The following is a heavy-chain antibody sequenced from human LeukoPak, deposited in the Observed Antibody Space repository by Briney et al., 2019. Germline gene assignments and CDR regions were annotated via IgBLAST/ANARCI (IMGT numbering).Heavy chain of an antibody. CDR1: GYSFTSYG. D-gene: IGHD6-19*01. J-gene: IGHJ3*02. V-gene: IGHV1-2*02. CDR2: INPNSGGT. CDR3: ARDLYSSGWTDAFDI. Sequence: ASVKVSCKASGYSFTSYGISWVRQAPGQGLEWMGWINPNSGGTNHAQKFQGRVTMTRDTSISTAYMELSRLRSDDTAVYYCARDLYSSGWTDAFDIWGQGTMVTVSS.